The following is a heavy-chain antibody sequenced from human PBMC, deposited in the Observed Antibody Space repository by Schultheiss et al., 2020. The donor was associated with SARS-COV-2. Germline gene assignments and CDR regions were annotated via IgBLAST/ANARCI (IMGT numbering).Heavy chain of an antibody. CDR3: ARDSYDSSGYYFAAFDI. CDR2: INHSGST. J-gene: IGHJ3*02. CDR1: GGSISSYY. V-gene: IGHV4-34*01. Sequence: SETLSLTCTVSGGSISSYYWSWIRQPPGKGLEWIGEINHSGSTNYNPSLKSRVTISVDTSKNQFSLKLSSVTAADTAVYYCARDSYDSSGYYFAAFDIWGQGTMVTVSS. D-gene: IGHD3-22*01.